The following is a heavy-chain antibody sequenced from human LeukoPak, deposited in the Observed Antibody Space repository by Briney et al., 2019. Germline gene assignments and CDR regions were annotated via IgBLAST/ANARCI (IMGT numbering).Heavy chain of an antibody. CDR2: IYSGGST. CDR1: GFTVSSNY. D-gene: IGHD3-10*01. CDR3: ASDYYGSGSYYNGIYFQH. V-gene: IGHV3-53*01. J-gene: IGHJ1*01. Sequence: GGSLRLSCAASGFTVSSNYMSWVRQAPGKGLEWVSVIYSGGSTYYADSVKGRFTISRDNPKNTLYLQMNSLRAEDTAVYYCASDYYGSGSYYNGIYFQHWGQGTLVTVSS.